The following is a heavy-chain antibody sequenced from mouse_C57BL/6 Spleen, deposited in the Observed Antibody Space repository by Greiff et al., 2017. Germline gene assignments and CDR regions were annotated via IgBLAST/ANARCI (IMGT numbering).Heavy chain of an antibody. CDR3: ARRESNYVLYAMDY. Sequence: QVQLQQPGAELVRPGSSVKLSCKASGYTFTSYWMHWVKQRPIQGLEWIGNIDPSDSETHYNQKFKDKATLTVDKSSSTAYMQLSSLTSEDSAVYSCARRESNYVLYAMDYWGQGTSVTVSS. J-gene: IGHJ4*01. D-gene: IGHD2-5*01. CDR1: GYTFTSYW. CDR2: IDPSDSET. V-gene: IGHV1-52*01.